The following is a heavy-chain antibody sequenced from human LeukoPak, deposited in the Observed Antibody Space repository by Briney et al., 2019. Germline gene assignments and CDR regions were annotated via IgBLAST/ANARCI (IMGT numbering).Heavy chain of an antibody. D-gene: IGHD1-26*01. CDR2: ISHDGSNK. CDR1: VFTFSTYG. J-gene: IGHJ4*02. CDR3: AKDSRSGSYYFDY. V-gene: IGHV3-30*18. Sequence: PGGSLRLSFAASVFTFSTYGMHWVRQAPGKGLEWVAVISHDGSNKYYADSVKGRFTISRDNSKNTLYLQMNSLRAEDTAVYYCAKDSRSGSYYFDYWGQGTLVAVSS.